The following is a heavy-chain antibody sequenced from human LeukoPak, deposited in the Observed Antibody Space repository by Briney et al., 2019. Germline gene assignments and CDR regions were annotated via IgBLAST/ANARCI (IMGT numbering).Heavy chain of an antibody. CDR3: ARDHDYSLDY. V-gene: IGHV3-30*01. CDR2: ISYDGSNK. J-gene: IGHJ4*02. D-gene: IGHD3-16*01. Sequence: GGSLRLSCAAYGFTFSSYAMHWVRQAPGKGLEWEAVISYDGSNKYYADSVKGQFTISRDNSKNTLYLQMNSLRAEDTAVYYCARDHDYSLDYWGQGTLVTVSS. CDR1: GFTFSSYA.